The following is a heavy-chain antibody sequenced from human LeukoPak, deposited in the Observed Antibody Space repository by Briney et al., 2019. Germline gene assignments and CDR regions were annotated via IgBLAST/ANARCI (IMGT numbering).Heavy chain of an antibody. V-gene: IGHV1-2*02. CDR3: ARDRGYYDSSGYFNFDY. CDR1: GYTFTGYY. Sequence: GASVKVSCKASGYTFTGYYMHWMRQAPGQGLEWMGWINPNSGGTNYAQKFQGRVTMTRDTSISTAYMELSRLRSDDTAVYYCARDRGYYDSSGYFNFDYWGQGTLVTVSS. D-gene: IGHD3-22*01. J-gene: IGHJ4*02. CDR2: INPNSGGT.